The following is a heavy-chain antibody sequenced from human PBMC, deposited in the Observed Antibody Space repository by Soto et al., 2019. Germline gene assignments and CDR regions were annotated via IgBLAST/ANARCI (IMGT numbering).Heavy chain of an antibody. V-gene: IGHV1-2*02. CDR1: GYPVTAYY. D-gene: IGHD3-3*01. CDR3: ARGGGVGVAGSAAFEM. CDR2: INPATGAA. J-gene: IGHJ3*02. Sequence: QLHLVQSGAVVKKPGASVTVSCSASGYPVTAYYMHWVRQAPGRGLEWMGGINPATGAAKYTQTFPGRVPMARDPSPGTVFMELSRLTSEDPAVFYCARGGGVGVAGSAAFEMWGQGTVVTVSS.